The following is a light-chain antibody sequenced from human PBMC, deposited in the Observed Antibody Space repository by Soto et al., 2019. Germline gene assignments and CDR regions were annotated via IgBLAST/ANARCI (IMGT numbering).Light chain of an antibody. CDR3: QQYGSSPRT. Sequence: EIVLTQSPGTLSLSPGERATLSCRASQSVSSSYLAWYQQKPGQAPRLLIYGASSRATGIPDRFSGSGSGTDFTLTISLLEPEDFAVYYCQQYGSSPRTFGQGTKVEI. J-gene: IGKJ1*01. CDR1: QSVSSSY. V-gene: IGKV3-20*01. CDR2: GAS.